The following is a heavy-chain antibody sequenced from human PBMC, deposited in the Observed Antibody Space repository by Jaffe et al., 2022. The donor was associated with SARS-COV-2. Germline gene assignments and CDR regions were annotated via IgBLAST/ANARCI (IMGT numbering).Heavy chain of an antibody. CDR1: GFPFSSYS. CDR3: ARDFRGVRYFAWSHGWFDP. J-gene: IGHJ5*02. Sequence: EVQLVESGGGLVKPGGSLRLSCAASGFPFSSYSMNWVRQAPGKGLEWVSFISSSSSYIYYADSVKGRFTISRDNAKNSLYLQMNSLRAEDTAVYYCARDFRGVRYFAWSHGWFDPWGQGTLVTVSS. D-gene: IGHD3-9*01. V-gene: IGHV3-21*01. CDR2: ISSSSSYI.